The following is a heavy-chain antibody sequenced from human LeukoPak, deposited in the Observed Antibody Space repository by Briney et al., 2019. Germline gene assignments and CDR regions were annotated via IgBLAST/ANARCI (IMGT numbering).Heavy chain of an antibody. CDR1: GGSISSYY. CDR3: ARVSGYCSGGSCYRGLFFYGMDV. V-gene: IGHV4-59*01. D-gene: IGHD2-15*01. CDR2: IYYSGST. J-gene: IGHJ6*02. Sequence: SETLSLTCTIPGGSISSYYWSWIRQPPGKGLEWIGYIYYSGSTNYNPSLKSRVTISVDTSKNQFSLKLSSVTAADTAVYYCARVSGYCSGGSCYRGLFFYGMDVWGQGTTVTVSS.